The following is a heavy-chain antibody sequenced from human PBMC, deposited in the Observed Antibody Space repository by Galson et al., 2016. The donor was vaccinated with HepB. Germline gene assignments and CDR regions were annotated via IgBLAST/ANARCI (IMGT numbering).Heavy chain of an antibody. Sequence: SEPLSLTCAVSGGSISGSDWRSWVCHPPGQGLEWIGQIFHSGRVNYTPSPASLVTISIDTSTNHFSLRLTSVTAADTAVDYCTRDRRGGSGSDWSHDYFDYWGQGTLVIVSS. J-gene: IGHJ4*02. V-gene: IGHV4-4*02. CDR1: GGSISGSDW. CDR3: TRDRRGGSGSDWSHDYFDY. CDR2: IFHSGRV. D-gene: IGHD6-19*01.